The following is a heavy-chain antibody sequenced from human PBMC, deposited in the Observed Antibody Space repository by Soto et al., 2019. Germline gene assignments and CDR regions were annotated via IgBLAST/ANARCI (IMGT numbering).Heavy chain of an antibody. Sequence: PSETLSRTCTVSGVSVSRDYQWIWIRQPPGKGLEWIGHISYSGSPYYHPSLRSRLSISVDTSKNQFSLKVKSVTAADTAVYYCARAWDFWGQGTLVTVSS. V-gene: IGHV4-30-4*01. D-gene: IGHD1-26*01. J-gene: IGHJ1*01. CDR2: ISYSGSP. CDR1: GVSVSRDYQ. CDR3: ARAWDF.